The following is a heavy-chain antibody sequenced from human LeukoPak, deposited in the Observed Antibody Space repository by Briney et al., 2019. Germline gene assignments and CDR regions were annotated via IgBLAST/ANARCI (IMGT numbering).Heavy chain of an antibody. V-gene: IGHV1-2*06. Sequence: ASVKVSCKASGYTFTGYYMHWVRQAPGQGLEWMGRINPNSGGTNYAQKFQGRVTMTRDTSISTAYMELSSLRSEDTAVYYCARATLYDYYFDYWGQGTLVTVSS. CDR3: ARATLYDYYFDY. D-gene: IGHD5/OR15-5a*01. CDR2: INPNSGGT. CDR1: GYTFTGYY. J-gene: IGHJ4*02.